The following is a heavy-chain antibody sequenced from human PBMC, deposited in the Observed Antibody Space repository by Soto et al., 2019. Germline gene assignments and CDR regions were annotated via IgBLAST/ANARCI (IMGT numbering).Heavy chain of an antibody. J-gene: IGHJ5*02. D-gene: IGHD3-16*01. CDR3: LGGSTYDTP. CDR2: INPDGSDK. CDR1: GLTFSNYW. V-gene: IGHV3-7*03. Sequence: EVQLVESGGGLVQPGGSLRLSCAASGLTFSNYWMNWVRQAPGKGLEWVAKINPDGSDKHYIDSVKGRFTISRDNAQNSVSLHMNSLRAEDTAVYFCLGGSTYDTPWGQGTLVTVSS.